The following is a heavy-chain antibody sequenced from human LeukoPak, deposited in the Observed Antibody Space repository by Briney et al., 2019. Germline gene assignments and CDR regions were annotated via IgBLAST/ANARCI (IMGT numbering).Heavy chain of an antibody. Sequence: GGSLRLSCAASGFTFSSYAMHWVRQAPGKGLEWVAVISYDGSNKYYADSVKGRFTISRDNSKNTLYLQMSSLRAEDTAVYYCARDPWGYGPGAFDIWGQGTMVTVSS. CDR3: ARDPWGYGPGAFDI. CDR2: ISYDGSNK. D-gene: IGHD3-16*01. J-gene: IGHJ3*02. V-gene: IGHV3-30-3*01. CDR1: GFTFSSYA.